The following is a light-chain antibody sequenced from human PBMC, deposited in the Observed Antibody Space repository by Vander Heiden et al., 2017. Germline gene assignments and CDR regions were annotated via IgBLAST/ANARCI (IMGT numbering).Light chain of an antibody. CDR3: QQYGSSPNT. V-gene: IGKV3-20*01. J-gene: IGKJ1*01. Sequence: EVVLTPSPGTLSLSPGERATLSCRASQSVSSSYLAWYQQKPGRAPRLLIYAASSRVAGIPARFSGGGSGTDFTLTISRLEPEDFAVYYCQQYGSSPNTFGQGTKVEIK. CDR2: AAS. CDR1: QSVSSSY.